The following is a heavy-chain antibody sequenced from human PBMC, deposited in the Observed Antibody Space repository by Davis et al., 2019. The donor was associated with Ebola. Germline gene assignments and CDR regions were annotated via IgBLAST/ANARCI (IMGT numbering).Heavy chain of an antibody. CDR1: GVSIKNNY. CDR3: AREDASSTSADY. CDR2: IYSSGIT. V-gene: IGHV4-59*01. J-gene: IGHJ4*02. D-gene: IGHD2-15*01. Sequence: SETLSLTCSVSGVSIKNNYFSWIRQSPGKGLEWIGYIYSSGITNYNPSLKSRVTISIDTSERQLSLKLSSVTAADTAVYYCAREDASSTSADYWGQGFLVTVSS.